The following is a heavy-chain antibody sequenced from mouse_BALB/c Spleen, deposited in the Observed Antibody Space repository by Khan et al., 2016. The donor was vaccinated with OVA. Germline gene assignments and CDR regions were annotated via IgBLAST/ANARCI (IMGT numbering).Heavy chain of an antibody. V-gene: IGHV1-15*01. D-gene: IGHD2-10*02. J-gene: IGHJ1*01. CDR2: IDPETGGT. CDR1: GYTFTDYE. CDR3: TGYGNYVWYIDV. Sequence: QVQLKESGAELVRPGASVTLSCKASGYTFTDYEMHWVKQTPVHGLEWIGAIDPETGGTAYNQKFKGKATLTADKSSSTAYMQLRSLTSEDSAVYYCTGYGNYVWYIDVWGAGTTVTVSS.